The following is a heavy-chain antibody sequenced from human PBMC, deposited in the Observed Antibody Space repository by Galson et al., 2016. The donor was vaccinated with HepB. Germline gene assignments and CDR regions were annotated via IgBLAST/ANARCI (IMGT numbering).Heavy chain of an antibody. D-gene: IGHD3-16*01. CDR3: ARGPPLRDYTIDV. J-gene: IGHJ6*02. Sequence: SVKVSCKASGGTFSSYAISWVRQAPGQGLEWMGGTIPIFGTANYAQKFQGRVTITADKSTSTVYMELSSLRSEDTAVYYCARGPPLRDYTIDVWGQGTTVTVSS. V-gene: IGHV1-69*06. CDR1: GGTFSSYA. CDR2: TIPIFGTA.